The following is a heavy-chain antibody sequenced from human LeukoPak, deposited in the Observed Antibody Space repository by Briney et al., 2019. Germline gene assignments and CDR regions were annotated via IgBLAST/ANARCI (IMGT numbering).Heavy chain of an antibody. V-gene: IGHV4-34*01. Sequence: PSETLSLTYAVFGGSFSDFFWSWIRQPPGKGLEWIWEIHHSGGTNYNSSLKSRVIISVDTSKNQFSLKLKSVTAADTAVYYCARGRRIGRYYYYYYMDVWGIGTTVTVSS. D-gene: IGHD2-15*01. CDR2: IHHSGGT. CDR1: GGSFSDFF. J-gene: IGHJ6*03. CDR3: ARGRRIGRYYYYYYMDV.